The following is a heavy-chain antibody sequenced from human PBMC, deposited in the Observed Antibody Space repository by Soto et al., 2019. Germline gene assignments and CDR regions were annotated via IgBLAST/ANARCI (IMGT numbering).Heavy chain of an antibody. CDR3: ARIRPLGSGSYPLFDF. CDR2: IYYSGSS. CDR1: IGSISSDYY. J-gene: IGHJ4*02. V-gene: IGHV4-30-4*01. D-gene: IGHD3-10*01. Sequence: TMSLPCTVSIGSISSDYYWSWIRSHPGKGLEWLGYIYYSGSSYYKPSLKSRVTISVDTSKNQFSLKFSSVTAAYTGVYYCARIRPLGSGSYPLFDFWGQGTLVTDSS.